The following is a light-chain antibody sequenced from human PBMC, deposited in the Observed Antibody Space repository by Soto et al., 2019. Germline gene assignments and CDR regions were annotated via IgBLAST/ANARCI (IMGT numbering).Light chain of an antibody. Sequence: EIVLTQSPATLSLSPGERATLSCRASQSVSSYLTWYQQKPGQAPRLLIYDASNRATGIPARFSGSGSGTDFTLTIRSLEPADFAVYYCQPRSNWPWTFGQGTKVEIK. CDR2: DAS. CDR1: QSVSSY. V-gene: IGKV3-11*01. J-gene: IGKJ1*01. CDR3: QPRSNWPWT.